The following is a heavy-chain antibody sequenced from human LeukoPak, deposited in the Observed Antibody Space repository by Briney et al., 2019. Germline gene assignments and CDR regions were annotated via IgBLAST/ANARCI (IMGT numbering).Heavy chain of an antibody. CDR3: ARLDGAYCGGDCPFDY. Sequence: GESLKISCKGSGYSFTSYWIGWVRQMPGKGLEWMGIIYPGDSDTGYSPSFQGQVTISADKSISTAYLQWSSLKASDTAMYYCARLDGAYCGGDCPFDYWGQGTLVTVSS. CDR2: IYPGDSDT. V-gene: IGHV5-51*01. J-gene: IGHJ4*02. CDR1: GYSFTSYW. D-gene: IGHD2-21*02.